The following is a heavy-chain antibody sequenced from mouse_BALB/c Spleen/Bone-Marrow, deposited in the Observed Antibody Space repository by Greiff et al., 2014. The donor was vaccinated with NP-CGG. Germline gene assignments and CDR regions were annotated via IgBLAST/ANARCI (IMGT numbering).Heavy chain of an antibody. CDR3: ARSGITTDFTY. CDR2: INPYNGAT. V-gene: IGHV1-31*01. J-gene: IGHJ3*01. D-gene: IGHD1-2*01. Sequence: VQLQQSGPELVKPGASVKISCKASGYSFTGYYVHWVKQSHVKSLEWIGRINPYNGATNYNQNFTDKASLTVDESSSTAYMEFHSLTSEDSAVYYCARSGITTDFTYWDQGTLVTVS. CDR1: GYSFTGYY.